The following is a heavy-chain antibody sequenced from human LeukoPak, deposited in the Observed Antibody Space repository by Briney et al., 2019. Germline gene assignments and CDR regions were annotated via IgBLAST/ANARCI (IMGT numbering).Heavy chain of an antibody. CDR2: IYSGGST. V-gene: IGHV3-66*01. CDR3: ARVDDSSGSPAGY. J-gene: IGHJ4*02. Sequence: GGSLRLSCAASGFTFSSNYMSWVRQAPGKGLEWVSVIYSGGSTYYSDSVKGRFTISRDNSKNTLYLQMNSLRAEDTAVYYCARVDDSSGSPAGYWGQGTLVTVSS. D-gene: IGHD3-22*01. CDR1: GFTFSSNY.